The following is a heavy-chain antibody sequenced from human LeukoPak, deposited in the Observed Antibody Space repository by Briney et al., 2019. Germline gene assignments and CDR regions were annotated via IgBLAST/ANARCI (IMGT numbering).Heavy chain of an antibody. J-gene: IGHJ4*02. V-gene: IGHV3-21*01. D-gene: IGHD5-18*01. CDR2: ISSSSSYI. CDR3: ARYGVDTAMVFDY. CDR1: GVTFRSYS. Sequence: GGSLRLSCAASGVTFRSYSMNWVRQAPGKGLEWVSSISSSSSYIYYADSVKGRFTISRDNAKNSLYLQMNSLRAEDTAVYYCARYGVDTAMVFDYWGQGTLVTVSS.